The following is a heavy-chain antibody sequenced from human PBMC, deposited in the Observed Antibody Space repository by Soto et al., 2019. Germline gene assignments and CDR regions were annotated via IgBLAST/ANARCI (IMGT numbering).Heavy chain of an antibody. J-gene: IGHJ5*02. CDR1: GLTFSTYA. CDR2: INNSGGST. D-gene: IGHD3-16*01. CDR3: VKPPAKSNLGGVS. V-gene: IGHV3-23*01. Sequence: GGSLRLSCAASGLTFSTYAMTWVRQAPGKGLECVSTINNSGGSTWYADAVKGRFTISRDNSKNTLYLQMNSLRVEDTAVYYCVKPPAKSNLGGVSWGQGTLVTVSS.